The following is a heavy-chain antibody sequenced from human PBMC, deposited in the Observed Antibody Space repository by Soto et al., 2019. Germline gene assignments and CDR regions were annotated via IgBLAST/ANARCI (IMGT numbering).Heavy chain of an antibody. D-gene: IGHD3-10*01. Sequence: SEPLSLTCTVSGGSVTRGTYYRSWIRQHTGKALDWIGNIYNTGRTNSNPSLKSRVTLPLDTSKNQLSLKLESVTAADTAIYYCAGVPVSSATRLDPWGHGTLLTATS. CDR3: AGVPVSSATRLDP. J-gene: IGHJ5*02. V-gene: IGHV4-61*01. CDR2: IYNTGRT. CDR1: GGSVTRGTYY.